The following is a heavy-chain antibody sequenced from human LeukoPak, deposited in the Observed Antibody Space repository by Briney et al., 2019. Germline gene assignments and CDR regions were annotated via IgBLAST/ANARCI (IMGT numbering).Heavy chain of an antibody. CDR3: ARGHSSLMY. Sequence: GGTLSLSCAASGFTFSSYSMNWVRQAPGKGLEWVSSISSSSSYIYYADSVKGRFTISRDNAKNSLYLPMNSLRAEDTAVYYCARGHSSLMYWGQGTLVTVSS. D-gene: IGHD6-6*01. J-gene: IGHJ4*02. CDR1: GFTFSSYS. V-gene: IGHV3-21*01. CDR2: ISSSSSYI.